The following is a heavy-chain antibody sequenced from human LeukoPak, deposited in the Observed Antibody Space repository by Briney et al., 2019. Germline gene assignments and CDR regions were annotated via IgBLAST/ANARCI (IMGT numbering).Heavy chain of an antibody. CDR2: IYYSGST. CDR3: ARSVEMATIFDY. CDR1: GYSISSSYY. D-gene: IGHD5-24*01. V-gene: IGHV4-61*01. J-gene: IGHJ4*02. Sequence: SETLSLTCTVSGYSISSSYYWSWIRQPPGKGLEWIGYIYYSGSTNYNPSLKSRVTISVDTSKNQFSLKLSSVTAADTAVYYCARSVEMATIFDYWGQGTLVTVSS.